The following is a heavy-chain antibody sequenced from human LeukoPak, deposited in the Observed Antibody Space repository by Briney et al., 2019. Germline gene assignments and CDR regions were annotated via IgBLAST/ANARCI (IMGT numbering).Heavy chain of an antibody. CDR2: INHSGST. CDR3: ARGLDRGTFFDY. J-gene: IGHJ4*02. Sequence: SETLSLTCAVYGGSFSGYYWSWIRQPPGKGLEWIGEINHSGSTNYNPSLKSRVTISVDTSKNQFSLKLSSVTAADTAVYYCARGLDRGTFFDYWGQGTLVTVSS. D-gene: IGHD3-16*01. CDR1: GGSFSGYY. V-gene: IGHV4-34*01.